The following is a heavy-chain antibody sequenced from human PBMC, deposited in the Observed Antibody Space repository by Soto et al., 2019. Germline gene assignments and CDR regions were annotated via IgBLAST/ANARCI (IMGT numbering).Heavy chain of an antibody. CDR1: GFSLSNARMG. J-gene: IGHJ6*02. D-gene: IGHD1-26*01. CDR3: ARVRVRGSYFNYYYYGMDV. V-gene: IGHV2-26*01. Sequence: GSGPTLVNPTETLTLTCTVSGFSLSNARMGVSWIRQPPGKALEWLAHIFSNDEKSYSTSLKSRLTISKDTSKSQVVLTMTNMDPVDTATYYCARVRVRGSYFNYYYYGMDVWGQGT. CDR2: IFSNDEK.